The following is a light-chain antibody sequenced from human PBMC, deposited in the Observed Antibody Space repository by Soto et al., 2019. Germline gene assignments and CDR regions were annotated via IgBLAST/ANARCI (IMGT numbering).Light chain of an antibody. J-gene: IGLJ1*01. CDR2: NVN. Sequence: QSALTQPASVSGSPGQSITISCTGTSSDVGGYNYVSWYQQHPGEVPKLIIFNVNNRPSGVSNRFSGSKSGNTASLTISGPQAEDETDYYCSFFTRSXPYFFGPGTK. V-gene: IGLV2-14*01. CDR1: SSDVGGYNY. CDR3: SFFTRSXPYF.